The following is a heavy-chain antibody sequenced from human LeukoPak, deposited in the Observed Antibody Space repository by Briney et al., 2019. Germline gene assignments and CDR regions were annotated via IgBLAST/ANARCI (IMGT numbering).Heavy chain of an antibody. V-gene: IGHV4-4*07. J-gene: IGHJ3*02. CDR1: GGSISSYY. CDR3: ARVLGYYDSLVAFDI. D-gene: IGHD3-22*01. Sequence: SETLSLTCTVSGGSISSYYWSWIRQPAGKGLEWIGRIYTSGSTNYNPSLKSRVTISVDTSKNQFSLKLSSVTAADTAVYYCARVLGYYDSLVAFDIWGQGTMVTVSS. CDR2: IYTSGST.